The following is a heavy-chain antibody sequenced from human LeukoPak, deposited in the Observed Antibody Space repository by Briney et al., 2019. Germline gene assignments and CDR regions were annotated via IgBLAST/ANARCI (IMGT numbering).Heavy chain of an antibody. J-gene: IGHJ4*02. CDR1: GFTFSSYS. Sequence: GGSLRLSCAASGFTFSSYSMNWVRQAPGKGLEWVSSISSSSSYIYYADSVKGRFTISRDNAKNSLYLQMNSLRAEDTAVYYCVRDRSITFGGVIAHWGQGTLVTVSS. CDR2: ISSSSSYI. V-gene: IGHV3-21*01. D-gene: IGHD3-16*02. CDR3: VRDRSITFGGVIAH.